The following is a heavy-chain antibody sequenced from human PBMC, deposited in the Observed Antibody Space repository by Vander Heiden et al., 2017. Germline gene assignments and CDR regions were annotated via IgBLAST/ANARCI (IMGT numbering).Heavy chain of an antibody. J-gene: IGHJ5*01. CDR1: GFAFSTTS. V-gene: IGHV3-21*01. D-gene: IGHD1-20*01. CDR3: AKEGALITIPAIFDS. Sequence: EVLLVESGGGLVKPGGSLRLSCAASGFAFSTTSMNWVRQAPGKGLEWVAYISGSGSYKYYPDSMKGRFTVPRDNTNNSLYLEMNSLRVDETAVYYCAKEGALITIPAIFDSWGQGALVTVSS. CDR2: ISGSGSYK.